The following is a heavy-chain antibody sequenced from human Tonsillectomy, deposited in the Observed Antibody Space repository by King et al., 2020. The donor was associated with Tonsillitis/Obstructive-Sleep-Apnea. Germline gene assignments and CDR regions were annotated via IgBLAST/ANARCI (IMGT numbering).Heavy chain of an antibody. J-gene: IGHJ3*02. CDR2: ISWNSGSI. Sequence: VQLVESGGGLVQPGRSLRLSCAASGFTFDDYAMHWVRQAPGKGLEWVSGISWNSGSIGYADSVKGRFTICRDNAKNSLNLQMNSLRAEDTALYYCAKALYRPNWNDRWAFDIWGQGTMVTVSS. CDR1: GFTFDDYA. V-gene: IGHV3-9*01. CDR3: AKALYRPNWNDRWAFDI. D-gene: IGHD1-1*01.